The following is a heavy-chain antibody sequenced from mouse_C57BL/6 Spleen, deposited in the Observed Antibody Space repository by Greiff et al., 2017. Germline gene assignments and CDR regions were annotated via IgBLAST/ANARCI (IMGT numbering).Heavy chain of an antibody. CDR1: GYAFSSSW. V-gene: IGHV1-82*01. D-gene: IGHD2-1*01. CDR2: IYPGDGDT. Sequence: VQLQQSGPELVKPGASVKISCKASGYAFSSSWMNWVKQRPGKGLEWIGRIYPGDGDTNYNGKFKGKATLTADKSSSTAYMQLSSLTSEDSAVYFCARTDGNQYYYAMDYWGQGTSVTVSS. CDR3: ARTDGNQYYYAMDY. J-gene: IGHJ4*01.